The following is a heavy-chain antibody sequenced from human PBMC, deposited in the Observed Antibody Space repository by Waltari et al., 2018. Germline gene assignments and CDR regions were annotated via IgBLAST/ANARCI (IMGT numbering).Heavy chain of an antibody. D-gene: IGHD3-10*01. Sequence: EVELVQSGAEVKKPGATVKISCKASGYTFMAYFMHWGQQAPGKGLEWMGRIDPEDGETVYSEKFQGRVTITADTSTDTAYMELSSLTSGDTAVYYCAPLPGGSGQTFDYWGQGTLVTVSS. CDR1: GYTFMAYF. CDR2: IDPEDGET. CDR3: APLPGGSGQTFDY. J-gene: IGHJ4*02. V-gene: IGHV1-69-2*01.